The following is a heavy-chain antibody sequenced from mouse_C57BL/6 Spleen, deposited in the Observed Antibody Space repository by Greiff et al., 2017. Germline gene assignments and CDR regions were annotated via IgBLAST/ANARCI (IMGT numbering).Heavy chain of an antibody. V-gene: IGHV1-63*01. Sequence: QVHVKQSGAELVRPGTSVKMSCKASGYTFTNYWIGWAKQRPGHGLEWIGDIYPGGGYTNYNEKFKGKATLTADKSSSAAYMQFSSLTSEDSASYYCAKRGSSYAMDYWGQGTSVTVSS. CDR3: AKRGSSYAMDY. J-gene: IGHJ4*01. CDR2: IYPGGGYT. CDR1: GYTFTNYW.